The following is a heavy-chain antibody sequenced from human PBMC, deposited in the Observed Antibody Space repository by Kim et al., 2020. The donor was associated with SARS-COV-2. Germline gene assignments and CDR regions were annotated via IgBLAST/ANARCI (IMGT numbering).Heavy chain of an antibody. CDR1: GFSVSSSY. CDR2: LYSGGSP. Sequence: GGSLRLSCAASGFSVSSSYMSWVRQAPGKGLEWVSVLYSGGSPYYADSVKGRFTISRDTSKNTVYLQMNSLRAEDTAVYYCARGGVSSGWSNLEYWGQG. V-gene: IGHV3-53*01. D-gene: IGHD6-19*01. J-gene: IGHJ4*02. CDR3: ARGGVSSGWSNLEY.